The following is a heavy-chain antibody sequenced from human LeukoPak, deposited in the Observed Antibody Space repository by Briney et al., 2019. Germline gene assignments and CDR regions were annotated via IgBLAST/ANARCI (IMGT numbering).Heavy chain of an antibody. Sequence: PGGSLRLSCAASGFAVSSNYMSWVRQAPGKGLEWVAVIYSGGSTNYADSVKGRFTISRDNSKNTLYLLMNSLRAEDTAVYYCAIRKSGNAIDYWDQGTLVTVSS. D-gene: IGHD5-12*01. V-gene: IGHV3-66*01. CDR1: GFAVSSNY. CDR2: IYSGGST. J-gene: IGHJ4*02. CDR3: AIRKSGNAIDY.